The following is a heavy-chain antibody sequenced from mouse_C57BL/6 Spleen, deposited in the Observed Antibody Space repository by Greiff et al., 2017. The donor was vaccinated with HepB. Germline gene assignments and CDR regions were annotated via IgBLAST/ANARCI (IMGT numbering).Heavy chain of an antibody. J-gene: IGHJ1*03. Sequence: ESGPGLVKPSQSLSLTCSVTGYSITSGYYWNWIRQFPGNKLEWMGYISYDGSNNYNPSLKNRISITRDTSKNQFFLMLNSVTTEDTATYYCARGGSFDVWGTGTTVTVSS. V-gene: IGHV3-6*01. CDR3: ARGGSFDV. CDR1: GYSITSGYY. CDR2: ISYDGSN.